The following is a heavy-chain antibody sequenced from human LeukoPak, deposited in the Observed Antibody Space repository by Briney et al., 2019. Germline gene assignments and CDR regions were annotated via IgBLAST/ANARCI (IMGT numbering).Heavy chain of an antibody. CDR2: ISSNGGST. D-gene: IGHD4-17*01. CDR1: GFTFSSYA. V-gene: IGHV3-64D*06. CDR3: VKDPMTTMTSHFDY. Sequence: GGSLRLSCSASGFTFSSYAMEWVRQVPGRGLEYVSGISSNGGSTYYADSVKGRFTISRDNSKNTLYLQMSSLRAEDTAVCYCVKDPMTTMTSHFDYWGQGTLVTVSS. J-gene: IGHJ4*02.